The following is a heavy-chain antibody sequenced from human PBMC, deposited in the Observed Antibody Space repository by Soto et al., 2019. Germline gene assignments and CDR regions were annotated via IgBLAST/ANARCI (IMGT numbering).Heavy chain of an antibody. CDR2: INHSANT. CDR3: ARGRGDFDA. V-gene: IGHV4-34*01. Sequence: PSDTLSLTCAVYGASLSDNYCNLLRQPPGKGLGWIGEINHSANTNYNPSRRSRVTISIHTSKNQLSLNLRSVSAAGTAVYYCARGRGDFDAGGQGTPVTVSS. D-gene: IGHD2-21*01. J-gene: IGHJ5*02. CDR1: GASLSDNY.